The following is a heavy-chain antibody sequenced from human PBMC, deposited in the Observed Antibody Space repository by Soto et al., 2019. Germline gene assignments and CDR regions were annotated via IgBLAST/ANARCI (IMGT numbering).Heavy chain of an antibody. CDR2: IYSSGST. D-gene: IGHD1-1*01. CDR1: GFTVSSNY. J-gene: IGHJ4*02. V-gene: IGHV3-53*01. Sequence: QPGGSLRLSCAASGFTVSSNYMNWVRQAPGKGLEWVSVIYSSGSTYYADSVKGRFAISRDTSKNTLYLQMNNLRADDTAVYYCARGKRMTTPHFDYWGQGTLVTVSS. CDR3: ARGKRMTTPHFDY.